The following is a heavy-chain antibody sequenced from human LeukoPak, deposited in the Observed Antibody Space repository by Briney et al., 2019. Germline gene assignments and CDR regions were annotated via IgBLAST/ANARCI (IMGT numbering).Heavy chain of an antibody. V-gene: IGHV3-23*01. D-gene: IGHD1-26*01. CDR3: AKDYIVGATDDY. Sequence: GGSLRLSCAASGFTFTSFAMSWVRQAPGKGLEWVSGINTSGGTAYYADSVKGRFTISRDNSKNTLYLQMNSLRAEDTAVYYCAKDYIVGATDDYWGQGTLVTVSS. CDR1: GFTFTSFA. J-gene: IGHJ4*02. CDR2: INTSGGTA.